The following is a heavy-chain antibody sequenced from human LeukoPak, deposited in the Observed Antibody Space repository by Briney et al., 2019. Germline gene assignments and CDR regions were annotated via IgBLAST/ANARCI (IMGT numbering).Heavy chain of an antibody. CDR1: GYTFTGYY. Sequence: ASVKVSCKASGYTFTGYYMHWVRQAPGQGLEWMGWINPNSGGTNYAQKFQGRVTMTRDTSISTAYMELRRLRSDGTAVDYCARRHGDRTGGVIVFDYWGQGTVVTVSS. CDR2: INPNSGGT. CDR3: ARRHGDRTGGVIVFDY. D-gene: IGHD3-16*02. V-gene: IGHV1-2*02. J-gene: IGHJ4*02.